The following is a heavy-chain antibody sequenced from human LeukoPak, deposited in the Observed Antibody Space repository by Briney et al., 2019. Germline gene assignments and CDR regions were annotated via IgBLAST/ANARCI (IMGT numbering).Heavy chain of an antibody. J-gene: IGHJ3*02. CDR1: GYTFTGYY. CDR2: INPNSGGT. D-gene: IGHD3-16*01. V-gene: IGHV1-2*02. CDR3: ARDLIGTDAFDI. Sequence: GASVKVSCKASGYTFTGYYMHWVRQAPEQGLEWMGWINPNSGGTNYAQKFQGRVTMTRDTSISTAYMELSRLRPDDTAVYYCARDLIGTDAFDIWGQGTMVTVSS.